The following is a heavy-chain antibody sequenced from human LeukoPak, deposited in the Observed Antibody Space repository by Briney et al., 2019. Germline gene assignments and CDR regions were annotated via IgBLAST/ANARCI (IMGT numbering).Heavy chain of an antibody. Sequence: ASVKVSCKASGYTFTSYGISWVRQAPGQGLEWMGWISAYNGNTNYAQKLQGRVTMTTDTSTSTAYMELRSLRSDDMAVYYCARGIWSTTLTAYYLDYWGQGTLVTVSS. CDR1: GYTFTSYG. J-gene: IGHJ4*02. CDR3: ARGIWSTTLTAYYLDY. D-gene: IGHD4-17*01. CDR2: ISAYNGNT. V-gene: IGHV1-18*03.